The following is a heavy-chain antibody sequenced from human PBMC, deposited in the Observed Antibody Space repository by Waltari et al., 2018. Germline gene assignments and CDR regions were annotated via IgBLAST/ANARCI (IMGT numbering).Heavy chain of an antibody. CDR1: GFTFDDYA. V-gene: IGHV3-43D*03. J-gene: IGHJ6*03. Sequence: EVQLVQSGGVVVQPGGSLRLSCGASGFTFDDYAMQWVRQAPWKGLEWVALTSWDGSSTFYADSVKGRFTISRDNSKNSLYLQMNSLRHEDTALYYCTKAAAKYFYYYYMDVWGKGTPVTVSS. CDR3: TKAAAKYFYYYYMDV. CDR2: TSWDGSST.